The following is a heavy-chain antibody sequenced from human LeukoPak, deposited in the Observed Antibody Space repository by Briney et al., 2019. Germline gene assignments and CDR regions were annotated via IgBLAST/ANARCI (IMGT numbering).Heavy chain of an antibody. CDR1: GFTFSVYY. V-gene: IGHV3-11*01. CDR2: ISNSGGAI. CDR3: ARGHDNSGYDLPDRFDP. J-gene: IGHJ5*02. D-gene: IGHD5-12*01. Sequence: GGSLRLSCAASGFTFSVYYMSWIRPAPGKGLEWVSYISNSGGAIYYADSVKGRFTISRDNAKKSMYLQMNSLRGEDTAVYYCARGHDNSGYDLPDRFDPWGEGSLVIVSS.